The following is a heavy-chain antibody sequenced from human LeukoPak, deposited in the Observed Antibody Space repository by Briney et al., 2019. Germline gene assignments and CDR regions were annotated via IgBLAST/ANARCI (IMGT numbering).Heavy chain of an antibody. CDR1: GFPFSSYW. V-gene: IGHV3-7*03. Sequence: GGSLRLSCVASGFPFSSYWMTWVRQAPGKGLEWVANIKQDGSKKSYVDSVKGRFTISRDNAKNSLYLQMNNLRAEDTAVYFCARGGGLDVWGQGATVTVSS. CDR3: ARGGGLDV. J-gene: IGHJ6*02. CDR2: IKQDGSKK. D-gene: IGHD3-16*01.